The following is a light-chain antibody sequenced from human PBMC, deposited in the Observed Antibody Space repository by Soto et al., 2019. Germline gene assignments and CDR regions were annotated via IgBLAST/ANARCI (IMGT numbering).Light chain of an antibody. J-gene: IGKJ4*01. CDR2: DAS. CDR1: QSFSSD. CDR3: QQRNNWQELT. V-gene: IGKV3-11*01. Sequence: EIVLTQSPATLSLSPGERATLSCRSSQSFSSDLAWSQQKPGQDPRLLIYDASNRATGIPARFSGSGSGTDFTLTSSSVDPEAFVVYYCQQRNNWQELTFGGGTKVEIK.